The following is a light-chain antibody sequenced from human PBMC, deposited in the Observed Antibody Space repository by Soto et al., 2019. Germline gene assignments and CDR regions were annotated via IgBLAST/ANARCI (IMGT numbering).Light chain of an antibody. J-gene: IGKJ4*01. CDR1: QTVSKNY. CDR2: AAS. Sequence: EIVLTQSPGTLSLSPGEGITLSCRASQTVSKNYLAWYQQKPGQAPRLLIYAASTRATGIPDRFSGSGSGTDFTLTISSLEPEDFAVYYCQQYGSSPLTFGGGTKVDIK. V-gene: IGKV3-20*01. CDR3: QQYGSSPLT.